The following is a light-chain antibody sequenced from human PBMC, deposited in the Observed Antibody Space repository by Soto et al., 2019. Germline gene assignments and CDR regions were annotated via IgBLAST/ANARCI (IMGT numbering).Light chain of an antibody. V-gene: IGLV2-14*01. CDR1: SGDIGSYNR. CDR3: SAYTNINTRACV. Sequence: QSVLTQPASVSGSPGQSITISCTGTSGDIGSYNRVSWYQQHPGKAPKLIIYEVTDRPSGVSNRFSGSKSGNTASLTISGIQAEDEAEYYCSAYTNINTRACVFGCWTTVTVL. CDR2: EVT. J-gene: IGLJ1*01.